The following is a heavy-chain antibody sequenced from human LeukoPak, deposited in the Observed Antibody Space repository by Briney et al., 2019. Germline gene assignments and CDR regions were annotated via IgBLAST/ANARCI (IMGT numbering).Heavy chain of an antibody. D-gene: IGHD2-2*01. CDR2: VNPSGGTT. V-gene: IGHV1-46*01. J-gene: IGHJ4*02. Sequence: ASVKVSCKASGYTFTSYYMHWVRQAPGQGLEWLGIVNPSGGTTNYAQKFQGRVSMTRDTSTSTVYMELSSLRSEDTAVYYCARDGSDPTSTSCIDYWGQGTLVTVSS. CDR1: GYTFTSYY. CDR3: ARDGSDPTSTSCIDY.